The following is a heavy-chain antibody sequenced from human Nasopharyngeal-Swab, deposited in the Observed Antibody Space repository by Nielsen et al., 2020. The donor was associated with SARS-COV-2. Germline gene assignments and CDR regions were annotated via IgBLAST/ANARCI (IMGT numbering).Heavy chain of an antibody. J-gene: IGHJ4*02. D-gene: IGHD3-10*01. Sequence: WIRQPPGKGLEWVANIKQDGSEKNYVDSVKGRFTISRDNAKNSLFLQMNSLRDEDTAFYYCARVGGRTSPMGYWGQGTLVTVSP. CDR2: IKQDGSEK. V-gene: IGHV3-7*01. CDR3: ARVGGRTSPMGY.